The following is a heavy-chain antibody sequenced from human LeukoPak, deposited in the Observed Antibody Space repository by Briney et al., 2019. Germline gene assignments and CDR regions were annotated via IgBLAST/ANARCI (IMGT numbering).Heavy chain of an antibody. V-gene: IGHV4-39*07. D-gene: IGHD2-8*01. CDR3: ARDEWNGYYYMDV. Sequence: SETLSLTCTVSGGSISSSSYYWGWIRQPPGKGLEWIGSIYYSGSTYYNPSLKSRVTISVDTSKNQFSLKLTSVTAADTAVYYCARDEWNGYYYMDVWGKGTTVTVSS. CDR1: GGSISSSSYY. J-gene: IGHJ6*03. CDR2: IYYSGST.